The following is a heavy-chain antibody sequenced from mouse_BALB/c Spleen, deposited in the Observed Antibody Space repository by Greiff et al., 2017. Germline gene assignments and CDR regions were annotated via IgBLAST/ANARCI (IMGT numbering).Heavy chain of an antibody. D-gene: IGHD1-2*01. J-gene: IGHJ3*01. V-gene: IGHV1-66*01. CDR2: IFPGSGNT. CDR1: GYCFTSYY. Sequence: QVQLQQSGPELVKPGASVKISCKASGYCFTSYYIHWVKQRPGQGLEWIGWIFPGSGNTKYNEKFKGKATLTADTSSSTAYMQLSSLTSEDSAVYFCARGPTTAFAYWGQGTLVTVSA. CDR3: ARGPTTAFAY.